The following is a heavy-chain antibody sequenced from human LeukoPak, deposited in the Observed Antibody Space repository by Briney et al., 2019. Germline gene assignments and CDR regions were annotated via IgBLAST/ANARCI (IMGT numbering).Heavy chain of an antibody. J-gene: IGHJ4*02. CDR2: IYHSGST. V-gene: IGHV4-30-2*01. CDR3: AGGGYYGSGSYEGGTDY. D-gene: IGHD3-10*01. CDR1: GGSISSGGYY. Sequence: SETLSLTCTVSGGSISSGGYYWSWIRQPPGKGLEWIGYIYHSGSTYYNPSLKSRVTISVDRSKNQFSLKLSSVTAADTAVYYCAGGGYYGSGSYEGGTDYWGQGTLVTVSS.